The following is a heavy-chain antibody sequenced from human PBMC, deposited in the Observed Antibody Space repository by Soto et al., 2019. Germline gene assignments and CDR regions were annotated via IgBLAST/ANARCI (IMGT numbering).Heavy chain of an antibody. V-gene: IGHV4-30-2*01. Sequence: SETLSLTCAVSGGSISSGGYSWSWIRQPPGKGLEWIGYIYHSGSTYYNPSLKSRVTISVDRSKNQFSLKLSSVTAADTAVYYCARGANVDTAMGYFDYWGQGTLVTVSS. CDR3: ARGANVDTAMGYFDY. CDR1: GGSISSGGYS. D-gene: IGHD5-18*01. CDR2: IYHSGST. J-gene: IGHJ4*02.